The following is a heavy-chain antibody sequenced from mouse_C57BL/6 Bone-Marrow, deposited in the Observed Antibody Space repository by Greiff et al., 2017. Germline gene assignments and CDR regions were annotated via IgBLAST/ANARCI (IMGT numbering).Heavy chain of an antibody. Sequence: EVNVVESGEGLVKPGGSLKLSCAASGFTFSSYAMSWVRQTPEKRLEWVAYISSGGDYIYYADTVKGRFTISRDNARNTLYLQMSSLKSEDTAMYYCTRGWSSFAYWGQGTLVTVSA. CDR1: GFTFSSYA. J-gene: IGHJ3*01. D-gene: IGHD2-3*01. CDR2: ISSGGDYI. V-gene: IGHV5-9-1*02. CDR3: TRGWSSFAY.